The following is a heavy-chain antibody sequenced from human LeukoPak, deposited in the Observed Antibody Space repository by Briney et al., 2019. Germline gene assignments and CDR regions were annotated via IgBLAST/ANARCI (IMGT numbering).Heavy chain of an antibody. Sequence: GASVKVSCKASRYTFTGYYMHWVRQAPGQGLEWMGWINPNSGGTNYAQKFQGRVTMTRDTSISTAYMELSRLTSDDTAVYYCARGPRLLYLRAPDYWGQGTLVTVSS. CDR2: INPNSGGT. CDR1: RYTFTGYY. D-gene: IGHD2-15*01. J-gene: IGHJ4*02. V-gene: IGHV1-2*02. CDR3: ARGPRLLYLRAPDY.